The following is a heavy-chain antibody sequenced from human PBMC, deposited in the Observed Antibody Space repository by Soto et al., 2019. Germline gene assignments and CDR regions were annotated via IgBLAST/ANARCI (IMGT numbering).Heavy chain of an antibody. CDR3: ARREIQGPIDY. V-gene: IGHV4-28*01. Sequence: PSECLSLTCGVSGYYISSSNWWGWIRQPPGKGLEWIGYIYYSGTTYYNPSLKSRVTMSVDTSKNQFSLKLTSVTAVDTAVYYCARREIQGPIDYCGQGTLVTVSS. CDR2: IYYSGTT. J-gene: IGHJ4*02. CDR1: GYYISSSNW. D-gene: IGHD1-26*01.